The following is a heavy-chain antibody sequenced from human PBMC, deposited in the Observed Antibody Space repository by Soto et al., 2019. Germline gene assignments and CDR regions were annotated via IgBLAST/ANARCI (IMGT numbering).Heavy chain of an antibody. CDR2: TYYRSKWYN. V-gene: IGHV6-1*01. Sequence: PSETLSLTCAISGYSVSSNSAAWNWIRQSPSRGLEWLGRTYYRSKWYNDYAVSVKSRITINPDTSKNQFSLQLNSVTPEDTAVYYCAKGGVAATSYNWFDPWGQGTLVTVSS. CDR1: GYSVSSNSAA. CDR3: AKGGVAATSYNWFDP. J-gene: IGHJ5*02. D-gene: IGHD2-15*01.